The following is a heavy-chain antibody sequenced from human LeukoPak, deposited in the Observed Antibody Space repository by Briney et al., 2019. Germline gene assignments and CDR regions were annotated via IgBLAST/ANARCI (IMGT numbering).Heavy chain of an antibody. D-gene: IGHD3-22*01. V-gene: IGHV3-23*01. CDR1: GFTFSSYS. CDR2: ISNSGGDT. CDR3: AKGSSDSRPYYFDY. J-gene: IGHJ4*02. Sequence: GGSLRLSCAASGFTFSSYSMNWVRQAPGKGLEWVSGISNSGGDTYYADSVKGRFTISRDNSKNTLNLQMHGLRAEDTAVYYCAKGSSDSRPYYFDYWGQGTLVTVSS.